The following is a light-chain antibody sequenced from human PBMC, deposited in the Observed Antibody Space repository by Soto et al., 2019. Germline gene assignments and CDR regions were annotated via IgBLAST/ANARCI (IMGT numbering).Light chain of an antibody. CDR2: EVS. CDR3: SSYAGNNHNVR. CDR1: SSDVGGYNY. J-gene: IGLJ7*01. Sequence: QSALTQPPSASGSPGQSVTISCTGTSSDVGGYNYVSWYQHHPGKAPKLMIYEVSKRPSGVPDRFSGSKSGNTASLTVSGLQAEDEAAYSCSSYAGNNHNVRFGGGTQLTVL. V-gene: IGLV2-8*01.